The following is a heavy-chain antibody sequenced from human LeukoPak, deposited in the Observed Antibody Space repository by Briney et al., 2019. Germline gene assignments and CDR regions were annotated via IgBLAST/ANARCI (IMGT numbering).Heavy chain of an antibody. CDR2: TSYDGSNK. CDR3: AKDNLRYFDSLLDNPGYFDY. Sequence: GGSLRLSCAASGFTFSSYGMHWVRQAPGKGLEWVAVTSYDGSNKYYADSVKGRFTISRDNSKNTLYLQMNSLRAEDTAVYYCAKDNLRYFDSLLDNPGYFDYWGQGTLVTVSS. V-gene: IGHV3-30*18. D-gene: IGHD3-9*01. J-gene: IGHJ4*02. CDR1: GFTFSSYG.